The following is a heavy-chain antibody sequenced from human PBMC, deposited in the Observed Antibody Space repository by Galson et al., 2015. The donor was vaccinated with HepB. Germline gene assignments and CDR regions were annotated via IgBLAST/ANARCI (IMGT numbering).Heavy chain of an antibody. V-gene: IGHV6-1*01. CDR3: ARGYYDSSCYYYGMDV. Sequence: CAISGDSVSSNSAAWNWIRQSPSRGLEWLGRTYYRSKWYNDYAVSVKSRITINPDTSKNKFFLQLNSVTPEDTAVYHCARGYYDSSCYYYGMDVWGQGTTVTVSS. CDR1: GDSVSSNSAA. CDR2: TYYRSKWYN. J-gene: IGHJ6*02. D-gene: IGHD3-22*01.